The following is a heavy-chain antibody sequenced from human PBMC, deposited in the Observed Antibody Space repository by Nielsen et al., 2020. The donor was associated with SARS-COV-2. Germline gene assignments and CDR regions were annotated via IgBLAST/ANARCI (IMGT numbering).Heavy chain of an antibody. CDR2: INPSGGST. D-gene: IGHD3-10*01. CDR1: GYTFTSYY. CDR3: ARGDYYNSGGDYGMDV. Sequence: ASVKVSCKASGYTFTSYYMHWVRQAPGQGLEWMGIINPSGGSTSYAQKFQGRVTMTRDTSISTAYMELSRVRSDDTAVYYCARGDYYNSGGDYGMDVWGRGATVTVSS. J-gene: IGHJ6*02. V-gene: IGHV1-46*01.